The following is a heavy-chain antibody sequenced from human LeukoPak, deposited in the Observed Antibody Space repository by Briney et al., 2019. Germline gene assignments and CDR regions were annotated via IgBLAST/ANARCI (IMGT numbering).Heavy chain of an antibody. Sequence: PSETLSLTCTVSGGSISSSGYYWGWIRQPPGKGLEWIGSIYYSGSTYYNPSLKSRVTISVDTSKNQFSLKLSSVTAADTAVYYCARVSGIAVAGTTPGSFDIWGQGTMLTVSS. D-gene: IGHD6-19*01. CDR1: GGSISSSGYY. CDR2: IYYSGST. CDR3: ARVSGIAVAGTTPGSFDI. J-gene: IGHJ3*02. V-gene: IGHV4-39*07.